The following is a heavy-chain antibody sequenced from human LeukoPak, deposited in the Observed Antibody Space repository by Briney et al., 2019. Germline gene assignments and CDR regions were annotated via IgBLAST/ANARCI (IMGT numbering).Heavy chain of an antibody. CDR2: VYHTGST. Sequence: SETLSLTCSVTGDSLSSGYYWGWIRQPPAKALEWIGSVYHTGSTYYNPSLKTRLTIFVDTLTNQFSLRLTSVTAADTAMYFCARPLGRYSPYYFDHWGQGKLVTVSS. J-gene: IGHJ4*02. CDR1: GDSLSSGYY. CDR3: ARPLGRYSPYYFDH. V-gene: IGHV4-38-2*01. D-gene: IGHD3-10*01.